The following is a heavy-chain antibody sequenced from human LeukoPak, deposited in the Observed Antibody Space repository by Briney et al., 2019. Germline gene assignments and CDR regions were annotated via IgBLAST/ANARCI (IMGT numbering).Heavy chain of an antibody. J-gene: IGHJ4*02. CDR3: ARGPPGYRVGDY. V-gene: IGHV3-74*01. CDR1: GFTFNNYW. Sequence: GGSLRLSCATSGFTFNNYWVHWVRQAPGKGLVWVSDINTDGTTIHYADSVRGGFTISRDNAKSTVFLQMNSLRVEDTAFYYCARGPPGYRVGDYWGPGTLVTVSS. D-gene: IGHD2-2*03. CDR2: INTDGTTI.